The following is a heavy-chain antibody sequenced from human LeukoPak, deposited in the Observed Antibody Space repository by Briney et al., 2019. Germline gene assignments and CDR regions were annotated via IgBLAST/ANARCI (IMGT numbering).Heavy chain of an antibody. CDR1: GGTFSSYA. CDR2: IIPIFGTA. Sequence: ASVKVSCKASGGTFSSYAISWVRQAPGQGLEWMGGIIPIFGTANYAQKFQGRVTITADESTSTAYMELSSLRSEDTAVYYCARGGDIVVVVAADTPDAFDIWGQGTMVTVSS. CDR3: ARGGDIVVVVAADTPDAFDI. V-gene: IGHV1-69*13. D-gene: IGHD2-15*01. J-gene: IGHJ3*02.